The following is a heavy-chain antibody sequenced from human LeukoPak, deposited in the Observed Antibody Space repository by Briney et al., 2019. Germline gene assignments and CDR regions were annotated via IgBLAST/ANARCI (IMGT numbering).Heavy chain of an antibody. CDR3: ARLGGSWYVSY. CDR2: IKQDGSEK. D-gene: IGHD6-13*01. Sequence: SGGSLRLSCAASGFTFDDYGMSWVRQAPGKGLEWVANIKQDGSEKYYVDSVKGRFTISRDNAKNSLFLQMNSLSAEDTAVYFCARLGGSWYVSYWGQGTLVTVSS. CDR1: GFTFDDYG. V-gene: IGHV3-7*01. J-gene: IGHJ4*02.